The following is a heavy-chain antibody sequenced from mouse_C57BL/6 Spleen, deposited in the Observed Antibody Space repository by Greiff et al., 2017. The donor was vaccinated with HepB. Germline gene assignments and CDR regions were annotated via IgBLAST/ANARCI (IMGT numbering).Heavy chain of an antibody. J-gene: IGHJ4*01. CDR3: TRYLYRGYAMDY. D-gene: IGHD2-1*01. V-gene: IGHV1-15*01. CDR2: IDPETGGT. Sequence: QVQLQQSGAELVRPGASVTLSCKASGYTFTDYEIHWVKQTPVHGLEWIGAIDPETGGTAYNQKFKGKAILTADKSSSTAYMELRSLTSEDSAVYYCTRYLYRGYAMDYWGQGTSVTVSS. CDR1: GYTFTDYE.